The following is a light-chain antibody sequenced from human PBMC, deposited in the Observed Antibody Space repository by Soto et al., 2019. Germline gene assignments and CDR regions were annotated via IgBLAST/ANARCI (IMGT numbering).Light chain of an antibody. CDR1: SSDVGGYNY. J-gene: IGLJ1*01. Sequence: QSALTQPPSASGSPGQSVTISCTGTSSDVGGYNYVSWYQQHPGKAPKLMIYEVSKRPSGVPDRFSGSKSGNTASLTVSGLQAEDEADYYCSSYAGSRYVFGTGTKVTLL. CDR3: SSYAGSRYV. V-gene: IGLV2-8*01. CDR2: EVS.